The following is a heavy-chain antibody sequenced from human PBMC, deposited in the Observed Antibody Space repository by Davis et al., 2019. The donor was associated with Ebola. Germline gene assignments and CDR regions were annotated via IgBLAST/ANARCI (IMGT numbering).Heavy chain of an antibody. V-gene: IGHV3-30*02. Sequence: GESLKISCAASGFSFSSYGMHWVRQAPGKWLAWVAFIQFDGTKTYYLDSVKGRFIISRDNVRNTLYLQMNSLRADDTAVYYCAPDGINMPFYYWGQGTLATVSS. CDR1: GFSFSSYG. CDR3: APDGINMPFYY. CDR2: IQFDGTKT. J-gene: IGHJ4*02. D-gene: IGHD2-2*01.